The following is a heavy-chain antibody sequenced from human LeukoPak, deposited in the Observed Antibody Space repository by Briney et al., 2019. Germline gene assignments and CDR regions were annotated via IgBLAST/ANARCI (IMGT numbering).Heavy chain of an antibody. V-gene: IGHV3-21*01. CDR3: ARDSRDIGDAFDI. D-gene: IGHD3-3*01. CDR1: GFTFSTYT. Sequence: GSLRLSCAASGFTFSTYTMNWVRQAPGKGLEWVSSISSSSRYIYYADSMKGRFTISRDNAKNSLFLQMNSLRAEDTAVYYCARDSRDIGDAFDIWGQGTMVTVSS. J-gene: IGHJ3*02. CDR2: ISSSSRYI.